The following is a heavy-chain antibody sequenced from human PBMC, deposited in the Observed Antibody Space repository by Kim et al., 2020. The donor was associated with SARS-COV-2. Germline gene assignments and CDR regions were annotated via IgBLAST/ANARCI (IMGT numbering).Heavy chain of an antibody. Sequence: SVKVSCKASGGTFSSYAISWVRQAPGQGLEWMGGIIPIFGTANYAQKFQGRVTITADESTSTAYMELSSLRSEDTAVYYCARDRDFWSGYSAFDIWGQGTMVTVSS. J-gene: IGHJ3*02. CDR2: IIPIFGTA. CDR1: GGTFSSYA. V-gene: IGHV1-69*13. CDR3: ARDRDFWSGYSAFDI. D-gene: IGHD3-3*01.